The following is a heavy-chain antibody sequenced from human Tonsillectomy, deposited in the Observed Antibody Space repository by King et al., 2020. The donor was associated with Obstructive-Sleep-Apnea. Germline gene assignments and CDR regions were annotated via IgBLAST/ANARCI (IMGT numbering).Heavy chain of an antibody. D-gene: IGHD4-17*01. CDR1: GGSINNGGYS. J-gene: IGHJ6*02. V-gene: IGHV4-30-4*07. CDR3: ARRSVVDYGDYVGGRGMDV. CDR2: IYYSGRT. Sequence: QLQLQESGPGLVKASQTLSLTCAVSGGSINNGGYSWSWIRQPPGKGLEWIGYIYYSGRTYYNPSLKSRLTISVDTSKNQFSLKLSSVTAADTAVYYCARRSVVDYGDYVGGRGMDVWGQGTTVTVSS.